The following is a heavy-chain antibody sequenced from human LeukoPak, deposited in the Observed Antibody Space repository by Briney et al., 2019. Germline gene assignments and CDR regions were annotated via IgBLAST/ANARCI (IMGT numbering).Heavy chain of an antibody. CDR2: INWNGGST. CDR1: GFTFDDYG. J-gene: IGHJ4*02. Sequence: GGPLRLSCAASGFTFDDYGMSWVRQAPGKGLEWVSGINWNGGSTGYADSVKGRFTISRDNAKNSLYLQMNSLRAEDTALYHCARRHGSYGAYYFDYWGQGTLVTVSS. CDR3: ARRHGSYGAYYFDY. V-gene: IGHV3-20*01. D-gene: IGHD1-26*01.